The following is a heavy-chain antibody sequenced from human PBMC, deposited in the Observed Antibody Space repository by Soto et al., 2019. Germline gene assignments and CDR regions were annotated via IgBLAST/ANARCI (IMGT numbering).Heavy chain of an antibody. V-gene: IGHV3-23*01. CDR2: ISGGDSGT. D-gene: IGHD3-16*01. CDR3: AKAGITLSWFDP. J-gene: IGHJ5*02. Sequence: EVQLLESGGGLVQPGGSLRLSCAASGFTFSNYAMSWVRQAPGKGLEWVSAISGGDSGTYYADSVKGRFTISRDNSKMTLYLQMNSLRAEDTAGYYCAKAGITLSWFDPWGQGTLVTVSS. CDR1: GFTFSNYA.